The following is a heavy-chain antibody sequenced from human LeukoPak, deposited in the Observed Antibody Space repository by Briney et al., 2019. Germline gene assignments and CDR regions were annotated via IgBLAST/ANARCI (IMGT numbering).Heavy chain of an antibody. J-gene: IGHJ4*02. Sequence: ETLSLTCAVYGGSFSGYYWSWVRQAPGKGLEWVSAISGSGGSTYYADSVKGRFTISRDNSKNTLYLQMNSLRAEDTAVYYCAKLWTSYCSSTSCYFDYWGQGTLVTVSS. D-gene: IGHD2-2*01. CDR1: GGSFSGYY. CDR3: AKLWTSYCSSTSCYFDY. CDR2: ISGSGGST. V-gene: IGHV3-23*01.